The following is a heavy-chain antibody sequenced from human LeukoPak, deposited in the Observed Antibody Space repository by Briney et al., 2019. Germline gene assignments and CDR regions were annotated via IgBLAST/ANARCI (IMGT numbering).Heavy chain of an antibody. CDR1: GGTFSSYA. V-gene: IGHV1-69*01. Sequence: SVKVSCKASGGTFSSYAISWVRQAPGQGLEWMGGIIPIFGTANYAQKFQGRVTITADESTSTAYMELSSLRSEDTAVYYCARDTRNTIFGVAIPNWFDPWGQGTLVTVSS. D-gene: IGHD3-3*01. CDR3: ARDTRNTIFGVAIPNWFDP. CDR2: IIPIFGTA. J-gene: IGHJ5*02.